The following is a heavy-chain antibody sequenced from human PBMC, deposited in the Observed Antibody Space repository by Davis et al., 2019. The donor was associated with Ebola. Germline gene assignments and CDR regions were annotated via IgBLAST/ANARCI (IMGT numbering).Heavy chain of an antibody. CDR2: ISSSGGST. CDR1: GFTLTSYG. V-gene: IGHV3-NL1*01. D-gene: IGHD2-15*01. Sequence: GESLKISCAASGFTLTSYGMSWVRQAPGKGLEWVSGISSSGGSTYYADSVKGRFTISRDNSKNTLYLQMNSLRAEDTAVYYCAKVRDIVVVVAAAGMDVWGQGTTVTVSS. CDR3: AKVRDIVVVVAAAGMDV. J-gene: IGHJ6*02.